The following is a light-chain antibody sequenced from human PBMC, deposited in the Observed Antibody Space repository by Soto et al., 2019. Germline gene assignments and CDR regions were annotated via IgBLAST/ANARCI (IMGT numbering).Light chain of an antibody. CDR1: QSISSW. Sequence: IQMTQSPSTLSASVGDRVTITCRASQSISSWLAWYQQKPGKAPKLLIYDASSLESGVPSRFSGSGSGTEFTLTTSSLQPDDFATYYCQQYNSYSSITFGEGTRLEIK. J-gene: IGKJ5*01. CDR3: QQYNSYSSIT. V-gene: IGKV1-5*01. CDR2: DAS.